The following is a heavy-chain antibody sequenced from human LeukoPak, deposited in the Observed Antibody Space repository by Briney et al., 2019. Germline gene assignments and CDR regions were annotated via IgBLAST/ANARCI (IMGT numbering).Heavy chain of an antibody. V-gene: IGHV4-39*07. Sequence: SETLSLTCAVSGASISGSGYYSGWIRQPPGKGLEWIGNIYYTGSTYYNASLQSRVTISIDMSKNQFSLRLSSVTAADTAVYYCARGRTRYYGPFDYWGQGTLDTVSS. CDR3: ARGRTRYYGPFDY. D-gene: IGHD3-10*01. CDR2: IYYTGST. J-gene: IGHJ4*02. CDR1: GASISGSGYY.